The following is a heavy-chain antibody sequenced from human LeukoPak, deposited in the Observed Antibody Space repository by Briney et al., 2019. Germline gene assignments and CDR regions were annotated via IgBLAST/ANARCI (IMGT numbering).Heavy chain of an antibody. CDR2: IIPIFGTA. CDR3: ARVYYDSSGYYALGY. Sequence: GASVKVSCKASGGTFSSYAISWVRQAPGQGLEWMGGIIPIFGTANYAQKFQGRVTITADKSTSTAYMELSSLRSEDTAVYYCARVYYDSSGYYALGYWGQGTLVTVSS. D-gene: IGHD3-22*01. V-gene: IGHV1-69*06. J-gene: IGHJ4*02. CDR1: GGTFSSYA.